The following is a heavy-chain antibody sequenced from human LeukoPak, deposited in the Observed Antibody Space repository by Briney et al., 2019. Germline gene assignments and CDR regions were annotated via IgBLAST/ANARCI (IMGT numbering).Heavy chain of an antibody. CDR2: INARGDT. V-gene: IGHV4-34*01. CDR3: ARGQVPAARGYNWFDT. D-gene: IGHD2-2*01. Sequence: SETLSLTCAVYGWSFNDYYWNWIRQPPGKGLEWIGEINARGDTNYNPSLKSRVNISVDTSKKQFSLRLTSMIAADTALYYCARGQVPAARGYNWFDTWGEGTLVTVSS. CDR1: GWSFNDYY. J-gene: IGHJ5*02.